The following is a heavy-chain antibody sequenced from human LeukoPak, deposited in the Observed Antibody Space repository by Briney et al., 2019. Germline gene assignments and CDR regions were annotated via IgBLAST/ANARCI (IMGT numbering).Heavy chain of an antibody. V-gene: IGHV1-8*02. J-gene: IGHJ3*02. Sequence: ASVKVSCKASGYTFTSYGISWVRQATGQGLEWMGWMNPNSGNTGYAQKFQGRVTMTRNTSISTAYMELSSLRSEDTAVYYCARWGGYCSGGSCSDAFDIWGQGTMVTVSS. CDR1: GYTFTSYG. D-gene: IGHD2-15*01. CDR2: MNPNSGNT. CDR3: ARWGGYCSGGSCSDAFDI.